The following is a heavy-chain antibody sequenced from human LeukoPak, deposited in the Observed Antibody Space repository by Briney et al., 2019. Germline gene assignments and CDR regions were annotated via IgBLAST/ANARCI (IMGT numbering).Heavy chain of an antibody. CDR1: GYTFTGYY. J-gene: IGHJ6*03. V-gene: IGHV1-2*02. Sequence: ASVKVSCKASGYTFTGYYMHWVRQAPPQGLEWMGWINPNSGGTNYAQKFQGRVTMTRDTSISTAYMELSRLRSDDTAVYYCARDKTQSPLDYYYMDVWGKGTTVTVSS. D-gene: IGHD4-11*01. CDR3: ARDKTQSPLDYYYMDV. CDR2: INPNSGGT.